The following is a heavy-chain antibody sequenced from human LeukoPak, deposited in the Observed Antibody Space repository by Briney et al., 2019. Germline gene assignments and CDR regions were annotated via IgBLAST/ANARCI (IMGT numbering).Heavy chain of an antibody. V-gene: IGHV1-8*01. Sequence: ASVKVSCKASGYTFTTYEINWVRQATGQGLEWMEWTNPNSGNTGYAQKFQGRVTMTRNTSISTAYMELSNLRSEDTAVYYCARSGHGGIDYWGQGTLVTVSS. J-gene: IGHJ4*02. CDR3: ARSGHGGIDY. D-gene: IGHD4-23*01. CDR1: GYTFTTYE. CDR2: TNPNSGNT.